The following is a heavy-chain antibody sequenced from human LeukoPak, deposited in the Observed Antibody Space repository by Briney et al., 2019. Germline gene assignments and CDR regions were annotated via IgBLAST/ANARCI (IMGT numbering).Heavy chain of an antibody. CDR2: IWYDGSNK. D-gene: IGHD3-10*01. CDR1: GFTFSNYG. V-gene: IGHV3-33*01. Sequence: GRSLRLSCAASGFTFSNYGMHWVRQAPGKGLEWVAVIWYDGSNKYYADSVKGRFTISRDNSKNTLYLQMNSLRAEDTAVYYCARDRDGLEWFGGGSYYYNMDVWGQGTTVTVSS. CDR3: ARDRDGLEWFGGGSYYYNMDV. J-gene: IGHJ6*02.